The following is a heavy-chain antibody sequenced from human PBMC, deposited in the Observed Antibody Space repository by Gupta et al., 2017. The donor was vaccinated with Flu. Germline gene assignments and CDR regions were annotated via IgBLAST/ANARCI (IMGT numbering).Heavy chain of an antibody. CDR3: ARDGKWLQLGFDS. Sequence: QVQPQESGPGPVKPSETLSLTCSVSGGSMDNFHRSWIRQSPGKGLEWIGSSYYNGGVNYNPSFQGRLTMSFDTSKDRFSLELTSVTAADTAVYYCARDGKWLQLGFDSWGQGIPVTVSS. CDR1: GGSMDNFH. J-gene: IGHJ4*02. V-gene: IGHV4-59*01. D-gene: IGHD5-24*01. CDR2: SYYNGGV.